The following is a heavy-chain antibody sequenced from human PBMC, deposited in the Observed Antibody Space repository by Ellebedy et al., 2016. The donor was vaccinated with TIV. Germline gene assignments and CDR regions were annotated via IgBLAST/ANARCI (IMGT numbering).Heavy chain of an antibody. D-gene: IGHD2-21*02. V-gene: IGHV3-23*01. CDR2: ITGSGGST. CDR1: GFTFSSYA. Sequence: GESLKISCAASGFTFSSYAMSWVRQAPGKGLEWVSAITGSGGSTYYADSVQGRFTISRDNSKNTLYLQMNSLRAEDTAVYYCAKRVVVTNILDAFDIWGQGTMVTVSS. CDR3: AKRVVVTNILDAFDI. J-gene: IGHJ3*02.